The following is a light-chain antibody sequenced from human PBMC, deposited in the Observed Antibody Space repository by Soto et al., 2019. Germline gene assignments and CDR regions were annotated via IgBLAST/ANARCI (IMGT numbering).Light chain of an antibody. Sequence: DLQLTQSPSFLSASAGDRVIITCRASQGISSYLAWYQQKPGKAPKLLIFAASTLQSGVPSRFSGSGSGTEFTLTISSLQPEDFAIYYCQQLNSYPLTFGGGTKVEIK. V-gene: IGKV1-9*01. CDR2: AAS. CDR1: QGISSY. J-gene: IGKJ4*01. CDR3: QQLNSYPLT.